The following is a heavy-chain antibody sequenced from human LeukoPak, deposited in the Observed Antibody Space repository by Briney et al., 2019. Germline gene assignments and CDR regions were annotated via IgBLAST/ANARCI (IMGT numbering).Heavy chain of an antibody. Sequence: PSETLSLXCTVSGGSISSSSYYWGWIRQPPGKGLEWIGSIYYSGSTYYNPSLKSRVTISVDTSKNQFSLKLSSVTAADTAAYYCARRGITVIVAHYMDVWGKGTTVTVSS. J-gene: IGHJ6*03. CDR3: ARRGITVIVAHYMDV. V-gene: IGHV4-39*01. CDR1: GGSISSSSYY. CDR2: IYYSGST. D-gene: IGHD3-22*01.